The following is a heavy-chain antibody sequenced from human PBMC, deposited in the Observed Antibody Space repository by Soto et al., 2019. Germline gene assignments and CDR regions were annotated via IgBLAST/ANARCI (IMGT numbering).Heavy chain of an antibody. CDR1: GDSISSSSYY. CDR3: ARAQGDYYYYGMDV. V-gene: IGHV4-39*01. Sequence: PSETLSLTCSVSGDSISSSSYYWGWIRQPPGKGLEWIGSIYYSGSTYYNPSLKGRVTISVDTSKNQFSLKLSSVTAADTAVYYCARAQGDYYYYGMDVWGQGTTVTVSS. J-gene: IGHJ6*02. CDR2: IYYSGST.